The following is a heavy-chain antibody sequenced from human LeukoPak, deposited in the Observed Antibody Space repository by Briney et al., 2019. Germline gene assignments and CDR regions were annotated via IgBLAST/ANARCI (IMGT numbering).Heavy chain of an antibody. Sequence: ASVKVSCKASGYTFTNYGINWVRQAPGQGLEWMGWISAYNGNTNYAQKLQGRVTMTTDTSTSTAYMELRSLRSDDTAVYYCARDPGPYYDFWSGYQYYFDYWGQGTLVTVSS. CDR2: ISAYNGNT. CDR3: ARDPGPYYDFWSGYQYYFDY. J-gene: IGHJ4*02. V-gene: IGHV1-18*01. CDR1: GYTFTNYG. D-gene: IGHD3-3*01.